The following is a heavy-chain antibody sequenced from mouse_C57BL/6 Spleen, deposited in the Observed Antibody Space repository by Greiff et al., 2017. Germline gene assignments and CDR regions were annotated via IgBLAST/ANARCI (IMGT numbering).Heavy chain of an antibody. Sequence: QVQLQQPGAELVKPGASVKLSCKASGYTFTSYWMHWVKQRPGQGLEWIGMIHPNSGSTNYNEKFKSKATLTEDKSSSTAYMQLSSLTSEASAVYYCAWTGTDAMDYWGQGTSVTVSS. J-gene: IGHJ4*01. D-gene: IGHD4-1*01. CDR3: AWTGTDAMDY. CDR2: IHPNSGST. CDR1: GYTFTSYW. V-gene: IGHV1-64*01.